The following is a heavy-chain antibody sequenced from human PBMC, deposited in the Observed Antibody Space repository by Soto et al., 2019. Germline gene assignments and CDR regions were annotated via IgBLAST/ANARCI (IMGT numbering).Heavy chain of an antibody. V-gene: IGHV4-38-2*01. D-gene: IGHD6-13*01. CDR3: ARLDPIAAADGLDF. CDR2: IYHSGST. Sequence: RLSLTRAASSYSISSGYYGGWIRQSPGKGLEWIGSIYHSGSTYYNPSLKSRVIISVDTSKNQCSLKLSSVTAADTAVYYCARLDPIAAADGLDFWGQGTTVTASS. CDR1: SYSISSGYY. J-gene: IGHJ6*02.